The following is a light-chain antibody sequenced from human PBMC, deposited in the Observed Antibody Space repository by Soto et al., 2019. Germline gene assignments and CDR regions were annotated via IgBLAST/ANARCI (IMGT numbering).Light chain of an antibody. CDR1: NSDIGAYDY. Sequence: QSVLTQPASVSGSPGQSITISCSGTNSDIGAYDYVSWYQQHPGKPPKLIIYNVNNRPSGVSFRFSGSKSANTASLTISGLQTEDGGDYYCSAYTARSTLVFGGGTK. CDR2: NVN. V-gene: IGLV2-14*03. J-gene: IGLJ3*02. CDR3: SAYTARSTLV.